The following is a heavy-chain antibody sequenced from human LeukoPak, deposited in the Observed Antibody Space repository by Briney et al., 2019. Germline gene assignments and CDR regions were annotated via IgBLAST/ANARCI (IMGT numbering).Heavy chain of an antibody. Sequence: GGSLRLSCAASGFTVSSNYMSWVRQAPGKGLEWVSVIYSGGSIYYADSVKGRFTISRDNSRNTLYLQMNSLRAEDTAVYYCARRTLYCSSNSCYFDYWGQGTLVTVSS. V-gene: IGHV3-53*01. D-gene: IGHD2-2*01. J-gene: IGHJ4*02. CDR1: GFTVSSNY. CDR3: ARRTLYCSSNSCYFDY. CDR2: IYSGGSI.